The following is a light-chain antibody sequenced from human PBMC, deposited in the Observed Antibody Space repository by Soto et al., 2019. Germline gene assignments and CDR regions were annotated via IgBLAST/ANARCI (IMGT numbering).Light chain of an antibody. Sequence: EIVMTQSPSTLSVSPGERATLSCRASQSVSSNLAWYQQKPGQAPSLLIYGASTRATGIPARFSGSGSGTDFTLTISSLESEDFAVYYCQHFVNSRTWTFGQGTKVDIK. CDR2: GAS. V-gene: IGKV3-15*01. J-gene: IGKJ1*01. CDR1: QSVSSN. CDR3: QHFVNSRTWT.